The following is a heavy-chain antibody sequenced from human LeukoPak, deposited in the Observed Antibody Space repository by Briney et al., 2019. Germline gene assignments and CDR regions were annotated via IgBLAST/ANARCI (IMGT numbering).Heavy chain of an antibody. CDR3: ARDLDGYSGNYMDY. V-gene: IGHV3-21*01. CDR1: GFTFSTYS. J-gene: IGHJ4*02. D-gene: IGHD5-12*01. CDR2: ISSSISYT. Sequence: GGSLRLSCAASGFTFSTYSMNWVRQAPGKGLEWVSCISSSISYTDYADSVKGRFTITRDNAKNSLYLQMNSLRAEDTAVYYCARDLDGYSGNYMDYWGQGTLVTVSS.